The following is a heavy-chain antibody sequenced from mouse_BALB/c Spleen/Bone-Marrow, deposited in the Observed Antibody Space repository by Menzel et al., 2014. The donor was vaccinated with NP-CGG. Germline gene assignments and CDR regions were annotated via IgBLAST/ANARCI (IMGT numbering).Heavy chain of an antibody. D-gene: IGHD3-3*01. CDR3: ARGDGFAWFAY. CDR2: INPSNGRT. V-gene: IGHV1S81*02. J-gene: IGHJ3*01. Sequence: LQESGAELVKPGASVKLSCKASGYTFTSYWMHWVKQRPGQGLEWIGEINPSNGRTNYNEKFKSKATLTVDKSSSTAYMQLSSLTSGDSAVYYCARGDGFAWFAYWGQGTLVTVSA. CDR1: GYTFTSYW.